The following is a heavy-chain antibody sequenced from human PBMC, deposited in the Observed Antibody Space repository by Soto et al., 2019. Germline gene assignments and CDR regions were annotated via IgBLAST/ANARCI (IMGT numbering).Heavy chain of an antibody. CDR1: GYTFTNYG. CDR2: INPYNSNT. J-gene: IGHJ5*02. CDR3: AREAHPNGYSFGYNWFDP. V-gene: IGHV1-18*01. Sequence: ASVKVSCKASGYTFTNYGVIWVRQAPGQGLEWMGWINPYNSNTNYAQKLQGRVTMTTDTSTSTAYMDLRSLRFDDTAVYYCAREAHPNGYSFGYNWFDPWGQGTLVTVSS. D-gene: IGHD5-18*01.